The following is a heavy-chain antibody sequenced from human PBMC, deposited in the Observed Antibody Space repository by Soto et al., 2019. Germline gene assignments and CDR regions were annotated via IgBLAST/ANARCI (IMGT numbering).Heavy chain of an antibody. CDR1: GGSFSGYY. Sequence: SETLSLTCAVYGGSFSGYYWSWIRQPPGKGLEWIGEINHSGSTNYNPSLKSRVTISVDTSKNQFSLKLSSVTAADTAVYYCARVMNTIFGLTPTDYWGQGTLVTVSS. V-gene: IGHV4-34*01. CDR2: INHSGST. D-gene: IGHD3-3*01. CDR3: ARVMNTIFGLTPTDY. J-gene: IGHJ4*02.